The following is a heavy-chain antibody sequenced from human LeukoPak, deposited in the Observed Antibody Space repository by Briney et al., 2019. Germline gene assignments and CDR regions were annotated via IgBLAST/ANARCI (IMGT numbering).Heavy chain of an antibody. Sequence: ASVKVSCKASGGTFSSYAISWVRQAPGQGLEWMGIINPSGGSTSYAQKFQGRVTMTRDTSTSTVYMELSSLRSEDTAVYYCARDLGFLLWFGETPGGFDYWGQGTLVTVSS. J-gene: IGHJ4*02. CDR2: INPSGGST. CDR1: GGTFSSYA. CDR3: ARDLGFLLWFGETPGGFDY. D-gene: IGHD3-10*01. V-gene: IGHV1-46*01.